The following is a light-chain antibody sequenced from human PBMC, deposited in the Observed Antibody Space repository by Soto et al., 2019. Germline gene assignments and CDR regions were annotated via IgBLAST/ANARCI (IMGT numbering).Light chain of an antibody. Sequence: DSQMTQSPSSLSASVGDRVTITCRASQGINNFLAWYQQKPGKLPKLLIYAASTLQSGVTSRFSGSGSGTDFSLTISSLQPEDVATYYCQKYDDAPLTFGGGTKVEIK. J-gene: IGKJ4*01. V-gene: IGKV1-27*01. CDR1: QGINNF. CDR3: QKYDDAPLT. CDR2: AAS.